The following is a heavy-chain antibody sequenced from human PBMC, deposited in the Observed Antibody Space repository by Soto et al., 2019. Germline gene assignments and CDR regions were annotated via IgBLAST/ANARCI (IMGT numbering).Heavy chain of an antibody. D-gene: IGHD1-26*01. Sequence: EVQVLESGGGLVQPGGSLRLSCVVSVFPFGANAMSWVRQAPGKGLEWVSGLSNTGRRTSYADSVKGRFSISRDNSENTVYLQMNSLGVEDTAVYYCATETGATQGPFDNWGQGTLVTVSS. J-gene: IGHJ4*02. CDR2: LSNTGRRT. CDR1: VFPFGANA. CDR3: ATETGATQGPFDN. V-gene: IGHV3-23*01.